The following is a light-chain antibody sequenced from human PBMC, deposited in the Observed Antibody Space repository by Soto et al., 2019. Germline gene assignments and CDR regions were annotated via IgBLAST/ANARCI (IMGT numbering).Light chain of an antibody. Sequence: IVVSQSAATLSVSTGERATLSCRASQSVSSSSLAWYQQRPGQAPRLLIFTASSRATGTPDRFSGSGSGTDFTLTISRLEPEDFAVYYCQLYGSSPPYIFGPGTKV. J-gene: IGKJ2*01. V-gene: IGKV3-20*01. CDR2: TAS. CDR1: QSVSSSS. CDR3: QLYGSSPPYI.